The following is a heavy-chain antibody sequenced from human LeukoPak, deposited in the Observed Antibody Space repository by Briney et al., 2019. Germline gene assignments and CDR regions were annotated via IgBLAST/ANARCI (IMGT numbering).Heavy chain of an antibody. J-gene: IGHJ5*02. D-gene: IGHD4-11*01. Sequence: PSGTLSLTCTVSGGSISSYYWSWIRQPPGKGLEWIGYIYYSGSTNYNPSLKSRVTISVDTSKNQFSLKLSSVTAADTAVYYCARDRESTGWFDPWGQGTLVTVSS. V-gene: IGHV4-59*01. CDR3: ARDRESTGWFDP. CDR1: GGSISSYY. CDR2: IYYSGST.